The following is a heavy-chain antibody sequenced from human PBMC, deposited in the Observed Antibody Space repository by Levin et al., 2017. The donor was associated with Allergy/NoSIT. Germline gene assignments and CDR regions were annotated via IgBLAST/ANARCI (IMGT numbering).Heavy chain of an antibody. Sequence: SQTLSLTCTVSGGSISSYYWSWIRQPAGKGLEWIGRIYTSGSTNYNPSLKSRVTMSVDTSKNQFSLKLSSVTAADTAVYYCARDRYYYGSGRDYYGMDVWGQGTTVTVSS. J-gene: IGHJ6*02. D-gene: IGHD3-10*01. CDR2: IYTSGST. CDR1: GGSISSYY. V-gene: IGHV4-4*07. CDR3: ARDRYYYGSGRDYYGMDV.